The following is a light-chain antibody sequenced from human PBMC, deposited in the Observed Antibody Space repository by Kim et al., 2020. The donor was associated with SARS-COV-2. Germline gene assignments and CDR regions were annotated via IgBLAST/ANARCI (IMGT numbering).Light chain of an antibody. CDR3: QSYNRDNVL. Sequence: GKTVTNSCTRSRGRIEDNYVQWYQQRPGRVPTAVIYEDDQRPSGVSDRFSGSIDNSSNSASLTISGLRTEDEADYYCQSYNRDNVLFGGGTQLTVL. CDR2: EDD. J-gene: IGLJ2*01. CDR1: RGRIEDNY. V-gene: IGLV6-57*03.